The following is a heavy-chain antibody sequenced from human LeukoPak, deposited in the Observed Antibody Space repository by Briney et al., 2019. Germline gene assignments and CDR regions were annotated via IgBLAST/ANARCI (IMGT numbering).Heavy chain of an antibody. CDR3: AKATKVRGYSYGPFDS. CDR2: IYYSGTT. Sequence: SETLSLTCTVSSGSINNSSFYWGWIRQPPGKGLEWIATIYYSGTTFYNPSLKSRVTMSVDTSKNQFSLNLNSVTAADTAVYYCAKATKVRGYSYGPFDSWGQGTQVTVSS. CDR1: SGSINNSSFY. D-gene: IGHD5-18*01. V-gene: IGHV4-39*07. J-gene: IGHJ4*02.